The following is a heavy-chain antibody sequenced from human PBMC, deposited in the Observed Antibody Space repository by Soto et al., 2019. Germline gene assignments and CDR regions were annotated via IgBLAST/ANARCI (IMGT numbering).Heavy chain of an antibody. J-gene: IGHJ5*02. Sequence: ETLSLTCAVYGGSFSGYYWSWIRQPPGKGLEWIGEINHSGSTNYNPSLKSRVTISVDTSKNQFSLKLSSVTAADTAVYYCARGVGYYYGSGSSSWGQGTLVTVSS. CDR2: INHSGST. V-gene: IGHV4-34*01. CDR3: ARGVGYYYGSGSSS. D-gene: IGHD3-10*01. CDR1: GGSFSGYY.